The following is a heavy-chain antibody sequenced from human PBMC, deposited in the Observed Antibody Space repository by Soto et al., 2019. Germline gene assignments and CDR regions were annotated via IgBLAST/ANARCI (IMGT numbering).Heavy chain of an antibody. CDR3: ARAGGDFCGHMQRWFDP. CDR1: GDSVSSNSAA. D-gene: IGHD3-3*01. CDR2: TSYRSKRYK. J-gene: IGHJ5*02. Sequence: PSQTLSLTCALSGDSVSSNSAAWNWIRQSPSRGLEWLGRTSYRSKRYKDYAVSVKSRITINPDTSKNQFSLQLNSVTPEDTAVYYCARAGGDFCGHMQRWFDPWGQGTLVTVSS. V-gene: IGHV6-1*01.